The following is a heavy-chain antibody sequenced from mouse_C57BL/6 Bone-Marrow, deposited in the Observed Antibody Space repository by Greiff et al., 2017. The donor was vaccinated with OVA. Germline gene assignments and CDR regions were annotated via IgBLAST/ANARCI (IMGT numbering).Heavy chain of an antibody. CDR3: APLRAWFAY. J-gene: IGHJ3*01. V-gene: IGHV1-82*01. CDR2: IYPGDGDT. CDR1: GYAFSSSW. Sequence: QVQLQQSGPELVKPGASVKLSCKASGYAFSSSWMNWVKQRPGKGLEWIGRIYPGDGDTNYNGKFKGKATLTADKSSSTAYMQLSSLTSEDSAVYFCAPLRAWFAYWGQGTLVTVSA.